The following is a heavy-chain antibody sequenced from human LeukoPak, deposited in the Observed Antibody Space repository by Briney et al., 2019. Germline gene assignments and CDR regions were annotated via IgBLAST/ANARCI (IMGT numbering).Heavy chain of an antibody. CDR3: ARASSGYQDY. J-gene: IGHJ4*02. D-gene: IGHD3-22*01. V-gene: IGHV3-33*01. CDR1: GFSFSSYG. CDR2: IWYDGSNK. Sequence: GRSLRLSCAASGFSFSSYGMHWVRQAPGKGLEWVAVIWYDGSNKYYADSVKGRFTISRDNSKNTLYLQMNSLRAEDTAVYYCARASSGYQDYWGQGTLVTVSS.